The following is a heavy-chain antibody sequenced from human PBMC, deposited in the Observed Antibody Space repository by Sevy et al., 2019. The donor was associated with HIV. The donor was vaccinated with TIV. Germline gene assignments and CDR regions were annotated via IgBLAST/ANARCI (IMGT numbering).Heavy chain of an antibody. CDR3: ARDAPITRPRETSLPNDS. D-gene: IGHD1-20*01. V-gene: IGHV3-30*09. CDR2: ISYDGNVK. Sequence: GGSLRLSCAASGFTFNNYAMHWVRQAPGKGLEWVAIISYDGNVKYYADSVKGRFAISRDNSKNTLYLQMNSLNTDDTAIYYCARDAPITRPRETSLPNDSWGQGTLVTVSS. CDR1: GFTFNNYA. J-gene: IGHJ4*02.